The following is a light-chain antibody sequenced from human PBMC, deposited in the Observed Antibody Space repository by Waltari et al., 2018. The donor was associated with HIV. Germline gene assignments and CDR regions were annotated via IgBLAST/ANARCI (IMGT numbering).Light chain of an antibody. CDR1: SGSIANHY. V-gene: IGLV6-57*01. CDR2: EDN. CDR3: QSYDSFSVL. Sequence: NFMLTQPHSVSESPGKTVTISCTRSSGSIANHYVQWYQQRPGSSPTTVLYEDNQRPSGVPDRFSGSIDSSSNSASLSISGLKTEDEADYFCQSYDSFSVLFGGGTKLTVL. J-gene: IGLJ2*01.